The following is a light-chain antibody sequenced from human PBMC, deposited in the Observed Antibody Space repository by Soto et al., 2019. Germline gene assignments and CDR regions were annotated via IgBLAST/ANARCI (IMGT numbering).Light chain of an antibody. V-gene: IGKV3-20*01. CDR3: QKYGRSPRT. CDR1: QSVSSSY. CDR2: DES. Sequence: ETVMTQSPGTLSLSPGERATLSCRASQSVSSSYLAWYQQKTGQAPRLLIYDESSRATDIPDRFSGSGSGTDLTLTISRLEPEDFAVYYCQKYGRSPRTCGQGTKVDIK. J-gene: IGKJ1*01.